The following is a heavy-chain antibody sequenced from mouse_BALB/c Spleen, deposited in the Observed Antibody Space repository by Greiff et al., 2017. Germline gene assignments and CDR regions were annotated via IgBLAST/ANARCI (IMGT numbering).Heavy chain of an antibody. CDR2: IDPANGNT. CDR1: GFNIKDTY. D-gene: IGHD1-1*01. Sequence: VQLKESGAELVKPGASVKLSCTASGFNIKDTYMHWVKQRPEQGLEWIGRIDPANGNTKYDPKFQGKATITADTSSNTAYLQLSSLTSEDTAVYYCARGSSQRYFDYWGQGTTLTVSS. J-gene: IGHJ2*01. V-gene: IGHV14-3*02. CDR3: ARGSSQRYFDY.